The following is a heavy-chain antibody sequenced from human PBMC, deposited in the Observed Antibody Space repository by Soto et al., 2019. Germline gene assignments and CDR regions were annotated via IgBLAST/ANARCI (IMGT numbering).Heavy chain of an antibody. D-gene: IGHD4-17*01. J-gene: IGHJ6*02. Sequence: ASVKVSCKVSGYTLTELSMHWVRQAPGKGLEWMGGFDPEDGETTYAQKFQGRVTMTEDTSTDTAYMELTSLRSEDTAVYYCATVLRWRDDYYGMDVWGQGTTVTVSS. CDR1: GYTLTELS. V-gene: IGHV1-24*01. CDR3: ATVLRWRDDYYGMDV. CDR2: FDPEDGET.